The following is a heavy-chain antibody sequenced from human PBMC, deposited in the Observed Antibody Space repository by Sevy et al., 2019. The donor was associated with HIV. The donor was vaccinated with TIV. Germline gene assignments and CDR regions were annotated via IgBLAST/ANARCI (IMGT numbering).Heavy chain of an antibody. V-gene: IGHV3-73*01. D-gene: IGHD2-2*01. CDR3: TSLLQVPGSSSGRRVDY. CDR1: GFTFSGSA. J-gene: IGHJ4*02. Sequence: GGSLRLSCAASGFTFSGSAMHWVRQASGKGLEWVGRIRSKANSYATAYAASVKGRFTISRDDSKNTAYLQMNSLKTEDTAVYYCTSLLQVPGSSSGRRVDYWGQGTLVTVSS. CDR2: IRSKANSYAT.